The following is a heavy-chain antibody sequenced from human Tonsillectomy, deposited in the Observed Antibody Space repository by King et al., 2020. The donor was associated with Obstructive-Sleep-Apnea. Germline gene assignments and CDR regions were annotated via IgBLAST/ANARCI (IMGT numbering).Heavy chain of an antibody. CDR3: TKSEYYSDSSGYSDY. CDR1: GFTFSNAW. V-gene: IGHV3-15*01. CDR2: IKSKTDGGTT. Sequence: DVQLVESGGGLVKPGGSLRLSCAASGFTFSNAWMIWVRQAPGKGLEWVGRIKSKTDGGTTDYAAPVKGRFTISRDDSKNTLFLQMKSLKTEDTAVYYCTKSEYYSDSSGYSDYWGQGTLVTVSS. D-gene: IGHD3-22*01. J-gene: IGHJ4*02.